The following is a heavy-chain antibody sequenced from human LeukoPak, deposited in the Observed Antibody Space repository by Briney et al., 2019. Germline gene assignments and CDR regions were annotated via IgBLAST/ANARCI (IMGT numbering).Heavy chain of an antibody. CDR2: IYYSGST. D-gene: IGHD1-14*01. V-gene: IGHV4-59*01. J-gene: IGHJ6*02. CDR1: GGSISSYY. Sequence: PSETLSLTCTVSGGSISSYYWSWIRQPPGKGLEWIGYIYYSGSTNYNPSLKSRVTISVDTSKNQFSLKLSSVTAADTAVYYCARDKITSYYYYGMDVWGQGTTATVSS. CDR3: ARDKITSYYYYGMDV.